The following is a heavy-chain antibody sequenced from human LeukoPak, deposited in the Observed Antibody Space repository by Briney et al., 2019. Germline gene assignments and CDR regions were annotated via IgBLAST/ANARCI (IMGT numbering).Heavy chain of an antibody. Sequence: GGPLSLSCAASGFTFSSYALDWFRKAPGKGRGWVSVISGSGGSTYYADSVKGRFTISRDNSKNTLYLQMNSLRAEDTAVYYCAKVRGGYDAAGWFDPWGQGTLVTVSS. CDR2: ISGSGGST. CDR3: AKVRGGYDAAGWFDP. CDR1: GFTFSSYA. J-gene: IGHJ5*02. D-gene: IGHD5-12*01. V-gene: IGHV3-23*01.